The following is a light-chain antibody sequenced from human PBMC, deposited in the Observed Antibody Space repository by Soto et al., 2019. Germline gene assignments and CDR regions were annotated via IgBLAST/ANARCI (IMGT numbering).Light chain of an antibody. J-gene: IGLJ1*01. CDR3: TSYTSSTTNDV. CDR1: SSDIGGYNY. CDR2: EVS. V-gene: IGLV2-14*01. Sequence: QSALTQPASVSGSPGQSITFSCTGTSSDIGGYNYVSWYQQHPGKAPKLMIYEVSNRPSGVSDRFSGSKSGNTAALTISGHQAEDEADHYCTSYTSSTTNDVFGTGTKLTVL.